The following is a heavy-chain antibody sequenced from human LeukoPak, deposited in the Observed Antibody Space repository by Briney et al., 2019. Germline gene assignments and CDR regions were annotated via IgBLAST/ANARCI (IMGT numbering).Heavy chain of an antibody. CDR2: IYHSGST. J-gene: IGHJ5*02. CDR1: GYSISSGYY. Sequence: SETLSLTCTVSGYSISSGYYWGWIRQPPGKGLEWIGSIYHSGSTYYNPSLKSRVTISVDTSKNQFSLKLSSVTAADTAVYYCASGYSGSYLRGWFDPWGQGTLVTVSS. V-gene: IGHV4-38-2*02. D-gene: IGHD1-26*01. CDR3: ASGYSGSYLRGWFDP.